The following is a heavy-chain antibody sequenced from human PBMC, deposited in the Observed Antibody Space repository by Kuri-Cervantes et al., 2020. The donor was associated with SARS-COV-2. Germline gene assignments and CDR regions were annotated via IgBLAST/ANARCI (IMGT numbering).Heavy chain of an antibody. J-gene: IGHJ4*02. D-gene: IGHD3-3*01. V-gene: IGHV4-38-2*01. CDR1: GYSISSGYY. Sequence: GSLRLSCAVSGYSISSGYYWGWIRQPPGKGLEWIGSIYHSGSTYYNPSLKSRVTISVDTPKNQFSLKLSSVTAADTAVYYCARRWFDFWSGYYIFDYWGQGTLVTVSS. CDR3: ARRWFDFWSGYYIFDY. CDR2: IYHSGST.